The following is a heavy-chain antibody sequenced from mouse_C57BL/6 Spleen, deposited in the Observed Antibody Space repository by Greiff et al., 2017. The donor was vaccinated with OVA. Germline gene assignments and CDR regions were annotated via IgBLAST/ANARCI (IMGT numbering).Heavy chain of an antibody. CDR2: IYPGDGDT. CDR3: ARGGLLRQYYYAMDY. J-gene: IGHJ4*01. D-gene: IGHD1-2*01. Sequence: QVQLQQSGAELVKPGASVKISCKASGYAFSSYWMNWVKQRPGKGLEWIGQIYPGDGDTNYNGKFKGKATLTADKSSSTAYMQLSSLTSEDSAVYFCARGGLLRQYYYAMDYWGQGTSVTVSS. V-gene: IGHV1-80*01. CDR1: GYAFSSYW.